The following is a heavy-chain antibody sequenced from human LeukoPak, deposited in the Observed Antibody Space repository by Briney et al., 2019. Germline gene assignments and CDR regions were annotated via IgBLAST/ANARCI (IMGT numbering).Heavy chain of an antibody. CDR1: GFTFSSYW. CDR2: IKEDGSEK. Sequence: GGPLRLSCAASGFTFSSYWMSWVRQAPGKGLEWVANIKEDGSEKYYVDSVKGRFTISRDNAKNSLYLQMNSLRAEDTAVYYCARDRISAISRGWFDPWGQGTLVTVSS. D-gene: IGHD2-21*01. CDR3: ARDRISAISRGWFDP. V-gene: IGHV3-7*01. J-gene: IGHJ5*02.